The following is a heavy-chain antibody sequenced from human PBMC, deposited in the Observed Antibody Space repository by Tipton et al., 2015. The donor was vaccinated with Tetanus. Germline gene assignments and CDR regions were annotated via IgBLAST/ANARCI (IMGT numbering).Heavy chain of an antibody. J-gene: IGHJ4*02. D-gene: IGHD6-19*01. CDR3: VRGSSQWRGIDY. CDR1: GFTFSSYN. CDR2: ISGTGTTV. V-gene: IGHV3-48*03. Sequence: SLRLSCAASGFTFSSYNMNWVRQAPGKGLEWVSHISGTGTTVDYADSVKGRFTISRDDAKNTLYLQMNSLTADDTAVYYCVRGSSQWRGIDYWGQGTLVTVSS.